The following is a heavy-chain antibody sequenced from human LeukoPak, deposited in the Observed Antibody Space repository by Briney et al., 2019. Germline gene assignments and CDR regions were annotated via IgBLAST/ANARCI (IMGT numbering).Heavy chain of an antibody. J-gene: IGHJ4*02. CDR1: GNTLTESS. CDR3: ATEGASYHDSSGYYWDY. CDR2: FDREDGET. V-gene: IGHV1-24*01. Sequence: ASVKVSCKVSGNTLTESSMHWVRQAPGEGLEWMGGFDREDGETIFAQKFQGRVTMTEDTSTDTAYMELSSLRSEDTAVYYCATEGASYHDSSGYYWDYWGQGTLVTVSS. D-gene: IGHD3-22*01.